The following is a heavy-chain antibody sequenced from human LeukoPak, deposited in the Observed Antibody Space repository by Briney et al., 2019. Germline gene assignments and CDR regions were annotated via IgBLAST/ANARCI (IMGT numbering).Heavy chain of an antibody. CDR3: ARVVTWGPEHYFDY. V-gene: IGHV4-39*07. D-gene: IGHD7-27*01. CDR2: IYHSGST. J-gene: IGHJ4*02. Sequence: SETLSLTCTVSGGSISSSSYYWGWIRQPPGKGLEWIGSIYHSGSTYYNPSLKSRVTISVDTSKNQFSLKLSSVTAADTAVYYCARVVTWGPEHYFDYWGQGTLVTVSS. CDR1: GGSISSSSYY.